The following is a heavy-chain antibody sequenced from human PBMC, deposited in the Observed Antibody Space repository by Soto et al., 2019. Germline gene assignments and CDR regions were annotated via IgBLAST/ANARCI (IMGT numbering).Heavy chain of an antibody. J-gene: IGHJ6*02. V-gene: IGHV3-30*18. Sequence: GGSLRLSCAASGFTFSNYGMHWVRQAPGKGLEWVAVISYDGSNKYYADSVKGRFSISRDNSKNTLYLQMNSLRAEDTAVYYCAKDYDGDYEDGDDYYGMDVWGQGTTVTVSS. CDR2: ISYDGSNK. D-gene: IGHD4-17*01. CDR3: AKDYDGDYEDGDDYYGMDV. CDR1: GFTFSNYG.